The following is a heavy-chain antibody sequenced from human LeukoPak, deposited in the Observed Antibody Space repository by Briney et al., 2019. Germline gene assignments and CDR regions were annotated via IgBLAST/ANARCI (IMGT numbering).Heavy chain of an antibody. CDR3: TTGGVDSSSWSYYYYYMDV. CDR1: GFTFSNAW. V-gene: IGHV3-15*01. Sequence: GGSLRLSCAASGFTFSNAWMSWVRQAPGKGREWVGRIKSKTDGGTTDYAAPVKRRFTISRDDSKNTLYLQMNSLKTEDTAVYYCTTGGVDSSSWSYYYYYMDVWGKGTTVTVSS. D-gene: IGHD6-13*01. CDR2: IKSKTDGGTT. J-gene: IGHJ6*03.